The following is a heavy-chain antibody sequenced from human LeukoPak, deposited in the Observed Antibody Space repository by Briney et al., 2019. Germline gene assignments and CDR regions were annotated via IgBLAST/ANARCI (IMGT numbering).Heavy chain of an antibody. V-gene: IGHV1-18*01. CDR2: ISAHNGNT. Sequence: ASVKVSCKASGYTFTSYGISWVRQAPGQGLEWMGWISAHNGNTNYAQKLQGRVTMTTDTSTSTAYMELRSLRSDDTAVYYCARDEWELTTPPDWGQGTLVTVSS. D-gene: IGHD1-26*01. CDR3: ARDEWELTTPPD. J-gene: IGHJ4*02. CDR1: GYTFTSYG.